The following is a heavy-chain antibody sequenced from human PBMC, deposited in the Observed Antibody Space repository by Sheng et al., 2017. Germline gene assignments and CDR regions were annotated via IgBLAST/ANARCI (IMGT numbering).Heavy chain of an antibody. D-gene: IGHD1-1*01. CDR3: ARCNWDYDAFDI. CDR1: GGSISSSSYY. CDR2: IYYSGST. Sequence: QLQLQESGPGLVKPSETLSLTCTVSGGSISSSSYYWGWIRQPPGKGLEWIGSIYYSGSTYYNPSLKSRVTISVDTSKNQFSLKLSSVTAADTAVYYCARCNWDYDAFDIWGQGTMVTVSS. V-gene: IGHV4-39*01. J-gene: IGHJ3*02.